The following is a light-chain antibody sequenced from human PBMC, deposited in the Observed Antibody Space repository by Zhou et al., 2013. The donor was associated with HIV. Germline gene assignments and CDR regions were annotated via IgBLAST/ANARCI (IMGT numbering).Light chain of an antibody. CDR2: KAS. CDR1: QNVSSW. Sequence: DIQMTQSPSTLSASIGDRVAVTCRASQNVSSWLAWYQQKPGQAPRLLIYKASSLQRGVPSRFRGGGSGTQFTLTITSLQPDDFATYYCQQCNTYPWTFGQGTKVEIK. J-gene: IGKJ1*01. V-gene: IGKV1-5*03. CDR3: QQCNTYPWT.